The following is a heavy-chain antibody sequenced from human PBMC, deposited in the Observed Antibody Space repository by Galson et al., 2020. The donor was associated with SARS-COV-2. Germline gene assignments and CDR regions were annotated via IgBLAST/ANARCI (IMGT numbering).Heavy chain of an antibody. CDR3: ARASYDILTGYLGASYWFDP. J-gene: IGHJ5*02. D-gene: IGHD3-9*01. Sequence: SETLSLTCTVSGGSISSGSYYWSWIRQPAGKGLEWIGRIYTSGSTNYNPSLKSRVTISVDTSKNQFSLKLSSVTAADTAVYYCARASYDILTGYLGASYWFDPWGQGTLVTVSS. V-gene: IGHV4-61*02. CDR1: GGSISSGSYY. CDR2: IYTSGST.